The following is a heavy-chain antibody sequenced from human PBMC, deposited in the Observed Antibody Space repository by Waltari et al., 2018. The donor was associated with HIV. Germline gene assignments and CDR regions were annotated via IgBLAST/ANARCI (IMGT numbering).Heavy chain of an antibody. V-gene: IGHV3-74*01. CDR3: ARASHYIEFSTFDGDYYFDV. D-gene: IGHD2-15*01. J-gene: IGHJ4*02. Sequence: VQLVESGGGSIKSGGSLRLSCTASGFSVSNHWMDWVRQGPGKGLVWVALLNSDGRSRNYADAVKGRFVISRDNARNTVYRQLNSLRVEDTAMYFCARASHYIEFSTFDGDYYFDVWGRGTRVAVSS. CDR2: LNSDGRSR. CDR1: GFSVSNHW.